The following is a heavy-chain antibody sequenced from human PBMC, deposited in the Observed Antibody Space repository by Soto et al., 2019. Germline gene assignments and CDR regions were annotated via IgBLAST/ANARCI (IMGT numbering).Heavy chain of an antibody. CDR2: ISGGGDAA. Sequence: EVQVLESGGGLVQPGGSLRLSCAGSGFTFINYAMNWVRQAPGKGLEWVSSISGGGDAAFFPDSVRGRFTISRDNSKNTVTLQWNSLGVEDTAVYYCARKILGSTTRPNYWYFDLWGRGPRVTVSS. V-gene: IGHV3-23*01. CDR1: GFTFINYA. J-gene: IGHJ2*01. D-gene: IGHD7-27*01. CDR3: ARKILGSTTRPNYWYFDL.